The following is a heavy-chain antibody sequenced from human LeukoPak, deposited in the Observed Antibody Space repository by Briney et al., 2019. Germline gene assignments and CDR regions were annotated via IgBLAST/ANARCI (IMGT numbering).Heavy chain of an antibody. J-gene: IGHJ5*02. V-gene: IGHV4-59*12. Sequence: SETLSLTCTVSGGSISNYYWSWIRQPPGKGLEWIGYIYYSGSTNYNPSLKSRVTISVNTSKNQFSLKLSSVTAADTAVYYCARDPAYDSSGYYDWFDPWGQGTLVTVSS. CDR3: ARDPAYDSSGYYDWFDP. D-gene: IGHD3-22*01. CDR1: GGSISNYY. CDR2: IYYSGST.